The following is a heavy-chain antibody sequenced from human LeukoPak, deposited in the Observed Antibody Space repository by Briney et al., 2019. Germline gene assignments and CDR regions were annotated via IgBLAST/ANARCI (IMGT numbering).Heavy chain of an antibody. Sequence: GASVKVSCKASGYTFTGYYMHWVRQAPGQGLEWMGWINPNSGGTNYAQKFQGRVTMTRDTSISTAYMELSRLRSDDTAVYYCARVWPGFWSGCHFDYWGQGTLVTVSS. V-gene: IGHV1-2*02. J-gene: IGHJ4*02. CDR1: GYTFTGYY. CDR2: INPNSGGT. D-gene: IGHD3-3*01. CDR3: ARVWPGFWSGCHFDY.